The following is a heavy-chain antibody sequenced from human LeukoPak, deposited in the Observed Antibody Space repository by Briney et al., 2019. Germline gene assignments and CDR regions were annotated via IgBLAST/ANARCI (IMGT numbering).Heavy chain of an antibody. CDR3: ATDLLGSQSGY. CDR1: GGTFSSYA. D-gene: IGHD3-10*01. CDR2: IIPIFGTA. J-gene: IGHJ4*02. Sequence: GASVKVSCKASGGTFSSYAISWVRQAPGQGLEWMGGIIPIFGTANYAQKFQGRVTMTEDTSTDTAYMELSSLRSEDTAVYYCATDLLGSQSGYWGQGTLVTVSS. V-gene: IGHV1-69*06.